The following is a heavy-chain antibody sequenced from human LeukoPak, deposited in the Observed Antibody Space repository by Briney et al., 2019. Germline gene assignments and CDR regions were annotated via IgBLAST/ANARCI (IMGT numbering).Heavy chain of an antibody. CDR2: ISSSSSTI. J-gene: IGHJ6*02. CDR3: ARGGYCSGGSCYSLHGMDV. V-gene: IGHV3-48*04. Sequence: GGSLRLSCAASGFTFSSYSMNWVRQAPGKGLEWVSYISSSSSTIYYADSVKGRFTISRDNAKNSLYLQMNSLRAEDTAVYYCARGGYCSGGSCYSLHGMDVWGQGTTVTVSS. D-gene: IGHD2-15*01. CDR1: GFTFSSYS.